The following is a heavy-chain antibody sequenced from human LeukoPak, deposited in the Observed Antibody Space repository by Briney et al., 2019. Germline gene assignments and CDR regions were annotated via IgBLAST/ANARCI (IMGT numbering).Heavy chain of an antibody. D-gene: IGHD6-13*01. V-gene: IGHV5-10-1*01. CDR3: ANSLADIAAAGLIFDY. Sequence: GESLKISCKGSGYSFTSYWISWVRQMPGKGLEWMGRIDPSDSYTNYSPSFQGHVTISADKSISTAYLQWSSLKASDTAMYYRANSLADIAAAGLIFDYWGQGTLVTVSS. CDR2: IDPSDSYT. J-gene: IGHJ4*02. CDR1: GYSFTSYW.